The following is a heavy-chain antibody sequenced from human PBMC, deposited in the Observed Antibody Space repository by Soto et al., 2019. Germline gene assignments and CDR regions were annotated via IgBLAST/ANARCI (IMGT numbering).Heavy chain of an antibody. Sequence: SETLSLTCTVSGGSISSYYWSWIRQPPGKGLEWIGYIYYSGSTNYNPSLKSRVTISVDTSKNQFSLKLSSVTAADTAVYYCARVKPFDYDFWSGSPPPIYYLDVWGKGTTVTVSS. CDR2: IYYSGST. CDR1: GGSISSYY. V-gene: IGHV4-59*01. CDR3: ARVKPFDYDFWSGSPPPIYYLDV. D-gene: IGHD3-3*01. J-gene: IGHJ6*03.